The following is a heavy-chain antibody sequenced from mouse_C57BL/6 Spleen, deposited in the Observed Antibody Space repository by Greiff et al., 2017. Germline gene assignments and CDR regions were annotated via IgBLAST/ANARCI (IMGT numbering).Heavy chain of an antibody. J-gene: IGHJ3*01. Sequence: VQLQQPGPELVKPGASVKISCKASGYAFSSSWMNWVKQRPGKGLEWIGRIYPGDGDTNYNGKFKGKATLTADKSSSTAYMQLSSLASEDSAVYFLARRGGSSHGFAYWGQGTLVTVSA. CDR2: IYPGDGDT. D-gene: IGHD1-1*01. CDR3: ARRGGSSHGFAY. V-gene: IGHV1-82*01. CDR1: GYAFSSSW.